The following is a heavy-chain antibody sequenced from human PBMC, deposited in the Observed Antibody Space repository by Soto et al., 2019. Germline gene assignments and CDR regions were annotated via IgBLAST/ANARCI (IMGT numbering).Heavy chain of an antibody. CDR3: AKDLGISGTYYRFDY. CDR1: GFTFNTYA. CDR2: ISGSSHIT. D-gene: IGHD1-26*01. J-gene: IGHJ4*02. Sequence: LGGSLRLSCAASGFTFNTYAMSWVRQAPGKGLEWVSTISGSSHITYYAESVKGRFTISRDNSKNTLYLQMNNLRAEDTAVYYCAKDLGISGTYYRFDYWGQGTQVTVSS. V-gene: IGHV3-23*01.